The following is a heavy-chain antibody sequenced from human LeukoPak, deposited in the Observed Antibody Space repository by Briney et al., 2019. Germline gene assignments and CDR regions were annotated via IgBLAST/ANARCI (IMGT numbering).Heavy chain of an antibody. CDR3: ARGGSTGYIVY. V-gene: IGHV3-9*01. Sequence: PGRSLRLSCAASGFTFDDYAMHWVRQAPGKGLEWVSGISWNSGSIGYADSVKGRFTISRDNAKNSLYLQMNSLRAEDTAVYYCARGGSTGYIVYWGQGTLVTVSS. J-gene: IGHJ4*02. CDR2: ISWNSGSI. CDR1: GFTFDDYA. D-gene: IGHD5-12*01.